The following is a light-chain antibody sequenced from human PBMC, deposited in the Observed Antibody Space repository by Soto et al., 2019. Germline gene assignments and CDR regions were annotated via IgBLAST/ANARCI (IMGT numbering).Light chain of an antibody. V-gene: IGLV2-14*01. CDR2: DVS. CDR3: SSYTSSSTVV. J-gene: IGLJ2*01. CDR1: SSDVGGYKY. Sequence: QSALTQPASVSGSPGQSNTISCTGTSSDVGGYKYVSWYQQHPGKAPKLMIYDVSNRPSGVSNRFSGSKSGNTASLTISGLQAEDEADYYCSSYTSSSTVVFGGGTKLTVL.